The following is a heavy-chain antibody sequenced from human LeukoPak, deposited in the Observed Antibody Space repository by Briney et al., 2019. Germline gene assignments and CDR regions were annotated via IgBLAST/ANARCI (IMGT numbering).Heavy chain of an antibody. V-gene: IGHV6-1*01. Sequence: SQTLSLTCAISGDSVSSNSAAWHWIRQSPSRGLEWLGRTYYRSKWFNDSAVSVKSRITINADTSKNQFSLHLNSVTPEDTAVYYCASGSPAGAARVFDYWGQGTLVTV. J-gene: IGHJ4*02. D-gene: IGHD2-2*01. CDR3: ASGSPAGAARVFDY. CDR1: GDSVSSNSAA. CDR2: TYYRSKWFN.